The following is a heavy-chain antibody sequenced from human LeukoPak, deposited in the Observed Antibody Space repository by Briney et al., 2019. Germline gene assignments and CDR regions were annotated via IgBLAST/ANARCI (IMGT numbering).Heavy chain of an antibody. Sequence: GGSLRLSCAASGFTFSSYTMHWVRQAPGKGLEWVSLISWDGGSTYYADSVKGRFTISRDNSKNSLYLQMNSLRTEDTALYYCCASGTYYDPENWGQGTLVTVSS. CDR1: GFTFSSYT. D-gene: IGHD3-22*01. CDR2: ISWDGGST. J-gene: IGHJ4*02. V-gene: IGHV3-43*01. CDR3: CASGTYYDPEN.